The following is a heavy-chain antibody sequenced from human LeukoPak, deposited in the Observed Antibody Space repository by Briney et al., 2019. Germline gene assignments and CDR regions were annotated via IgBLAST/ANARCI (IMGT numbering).Heavy chain of an antibody. V-gene: IGHV3-48*02. J-gene: IGHJ4*02. CDR2: VRPGDSAR. Sequence: GGSLRLSCAAFGFTFSSYPMNWVRQAPGKGLEWVSNVRPGDSARFYADSVRGRFTNSRDDAKNSLYLQMNSLRDEDTAVYYCATDSHYAFDFWGLGTLVTVSS. D-gene: IGHD4-17*01. CDR3: ATDSHYAFDF. CDR1: GFTFSSYP.